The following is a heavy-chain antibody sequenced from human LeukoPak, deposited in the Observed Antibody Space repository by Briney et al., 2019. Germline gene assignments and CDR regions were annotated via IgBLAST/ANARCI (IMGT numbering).Heavy chain of an antibody. CDR3: AKPISGGLAVTADWFAP. D-gene: IGHD6-19*01. Sequence: GGSLRLSCEASGFAFSFFAMSWLRQAPGKGLEWVSTINANSGTRSYAASVRGRFTISRDNSKNTLYLQLNTLRADDTAVYYCAKPISGGLAVTADWFAPWGQGTLAVVSS. CDR1: GFAFSFFA. V-gene: IGHV3-23*01. J-gene: IGHJ5*01. CDR2: INANSGTR.